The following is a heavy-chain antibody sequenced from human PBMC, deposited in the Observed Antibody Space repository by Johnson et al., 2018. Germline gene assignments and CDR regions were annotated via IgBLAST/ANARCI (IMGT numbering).Heavy chain of an antibody. CDR1: GFSFNIYG. Sequence: QVQLVESGGGVVQPGRSLRLSCAASGFSFNIYGMHWVRQAPGKGLEWVASISYDGNDKYCADSVKGRFTISRDNSKNTVYLQMNSLTPEDTAVYYWAKKPPPGIQLWATHRNYYYFYMDVWGKGTTVTVSS. V-gene: IGHV3-30*18. D-gene: IGHD5-18*01. CDR3: AKKPPPGIQLWATHRNYYYFYMDV. CDR2: ISYDGNDK. J-gene: IGHJ6*03.